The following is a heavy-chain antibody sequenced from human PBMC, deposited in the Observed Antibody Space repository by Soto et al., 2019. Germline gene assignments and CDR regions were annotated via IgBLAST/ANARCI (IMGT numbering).Heavy chain of an antibody. CDR2: IYWDDDK. CDR1: GFSLSTHGVG. Sequence: QITLKESGPTLVKPTQTLTLTCTFSGFSLSTHGVGVGWVRQPAGKALEWLALIYWDDDKRDSASLNSRLTITKDTSKTQVVLTMTNMDTVDTATYYCAHAMLYCTGGSCSTWFDSWGQGTLVTVSS. CDR3: AHAMLYCTGGSCSTWFDS. D-gene: IGHD2-15*01. V-gene: IGHV2-5*02. J-gene: IGHJ5*01.